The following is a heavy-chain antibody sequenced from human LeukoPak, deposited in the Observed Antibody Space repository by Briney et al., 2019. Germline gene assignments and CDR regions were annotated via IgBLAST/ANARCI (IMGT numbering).Heavy chain of an antibody. V-gene: IGHV3-9*01. J-gene: IGHJ4*02. CDR2: ISWNSGSI. CDR1: GFTFDDYA. CDR3: ARGAPTN. D-gene: IGHD4/OR15-4a*01. Sequence: GRSLRLSCAASGFTFDDYAMHWVRQAPGKGLEWVSGISWNSGSIGYADSVKGRFTISRDNAKNTLYLQMNSLRAEDTAVYYCARGAPTNWGQGTLVTVSS.